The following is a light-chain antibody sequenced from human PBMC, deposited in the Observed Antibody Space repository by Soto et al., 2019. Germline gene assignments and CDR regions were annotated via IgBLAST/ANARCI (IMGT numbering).Light chain of an antibody. CDR2: QAS. CDR1: QSTSSY. J-gene: IGKJ1*01. Sequence: DIQMTQSPSTLSASVGDRVTITCRASQSTSSYLAWYQQKPGTAPKLLIYQASSLENGVPSRFRGSGSGTEFSPPLSSMQPDVFATDDCQQYSSHSTFVQGTKVDIK. V-gene: IGKV1-5*03. CDR3: QQYSSHST.